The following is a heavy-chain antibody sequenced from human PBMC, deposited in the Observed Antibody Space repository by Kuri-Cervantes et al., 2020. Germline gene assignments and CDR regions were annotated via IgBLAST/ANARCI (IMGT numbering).Heavy chain of an antibody. CDR3: ARAANGIAVAGRGYYFDY. CDR1: GGTFSSYA. Sequence: SVKVSCKASGGTFSSYAISWVRQAPGQGLEWMGGIIPIFGTANYAQKFQGRVTITADESTSTAYMELSSLRSEDTAVYYCARAANGIAVAGRGYYFDYWGQGTLVTVSS. V-gene: IGHV1-69*13. CDR2: IIPIFGTA. J-gene: IGHJ4*02. D-gene: IGHD6-19*01.